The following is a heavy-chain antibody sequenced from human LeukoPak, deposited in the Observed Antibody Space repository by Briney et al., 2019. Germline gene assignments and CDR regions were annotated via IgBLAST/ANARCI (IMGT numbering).Heavy chain of an antibody. J-gene: IGHJ4*02. Sequence: GGTLRLSCAASRFTFSSYGMSWVRQAPGKGLEWVSAISGSGGSTYYADSVRGRFTISRDNSKNTLYLQMNSLRAEDTAVYYCAKDGSFVAVAGDFDYWGQGTLVTVSS. CDR3: AKDGSFVAVAGDFDY. V-gene: IGHV3-23*01. CDR2: ISGSGGST. CDR1: RFTFSSYG. D-gene: IGHD6-19*01.